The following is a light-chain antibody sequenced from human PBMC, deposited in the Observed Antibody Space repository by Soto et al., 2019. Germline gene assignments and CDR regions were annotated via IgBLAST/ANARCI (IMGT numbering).Light chain of an antibody. Sequence: VLTKSPGTLSFAAGERATLSCRASESGNNFLAWYQQRPGDAPRLLMYEASNRATGVPARFSSGGSRADFTLTMSSLEAEKFSIYYCQQRHDGPRTFGQGTKVVIK. J-gene: IGKJ1*01. CDR1: ESGNNF. CDR3: QQRHDGPRT. CDR2: EAS. V-gene: IGKV3-11*01.